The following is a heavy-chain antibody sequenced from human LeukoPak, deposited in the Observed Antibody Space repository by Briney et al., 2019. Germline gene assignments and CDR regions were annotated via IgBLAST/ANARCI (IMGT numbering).Heavy chain of an antibody. CDR3: ARDAQWLVPEGYFYYVDV. V-gene: IGHV3-21*01. D-gene: IGHD6-19*01. CDR1: GFTFRSYA. J-gene: IGHJ6*03. CDR2: ISSRSTNI. Sequence: GGSLRLSCAASGFTFRSYAMNWVRQVPGKGLEGVSSISSRSTNIFYADSVKGRFTISRDNAKNSLYLQMNSLGAEDTAVYYCARDAQWLVPEGYFYYVDVWGKGTTVTVSS.